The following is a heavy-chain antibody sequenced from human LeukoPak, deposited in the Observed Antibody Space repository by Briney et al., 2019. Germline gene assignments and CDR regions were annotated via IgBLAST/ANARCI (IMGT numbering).Heavy chain of an antibody. J-gene: IGHJ4*02. V-gene: IGHV3-23*01. CDR3: AKRGVVIRVILIGFHKEAYYFDS. CDR2: ISGSGGGT. Sequence: PGGSLRLSCAVYGITLSNYAMSWVRQAPGKGLEWVAGISGSGGGTNYADSVKGRFTISRDNAKNTLYLQMNSLRAEDTAVYFCAKRGVVIRVILIGFHKEAYYFDSWGQGALVTVSS. CDR1: GITLSNYA. D-gene: IGHD3-9*01.